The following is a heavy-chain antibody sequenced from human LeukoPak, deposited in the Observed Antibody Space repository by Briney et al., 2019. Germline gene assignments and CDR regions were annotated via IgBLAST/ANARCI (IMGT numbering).Heavy chain of an antibody. D-gene: IGHD3-10*01. CDR3: ARLLWFGELNDY. CDR1: GYTFTSYD. J-gene: IGHJ4*02. V-gene: IGHV1-2*02. Sequence: ASVKVSCKASGYTFTSYDINWVRQATGQGLEWMGWMNPNSGGTNYAQKFQGRVTMTRDTSISTAYMELSRLRSDDTAVYYCARLLWFGELNDYWGQGTLVTVSS. CDR2: MNPNSGGT.